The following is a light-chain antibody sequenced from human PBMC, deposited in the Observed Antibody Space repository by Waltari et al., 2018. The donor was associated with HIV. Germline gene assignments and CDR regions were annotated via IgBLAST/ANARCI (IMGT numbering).Light chain of an antibody. CDR2: EVS. CDR1: SSDVGSYNL. J-gene: IGLJ2*01. Sequence: QSALTQPASVSGSFGQSITISCTGTSSDVGSYNLVSWYQYHPGKAPKLIIYEVSKRPSGFSNRFSGSKSGNTASLTVSGLQAEDEAHYYCCSYARSGIPFGGGTKLTVL. CDR3: CSYARSGIP. V-gene: IGLV2-23*02.